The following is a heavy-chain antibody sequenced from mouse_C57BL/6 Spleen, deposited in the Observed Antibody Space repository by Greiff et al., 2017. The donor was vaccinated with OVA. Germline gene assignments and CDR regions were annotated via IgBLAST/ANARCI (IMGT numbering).Heavy chain of an antibody. D-gene: IGHD3-2*02. CDR2: IYPRSGNT. CDR1: GYTFTDYY. CDR3: ARSRSAQATFAY. Sequence: QVQLQQSGAELVRPGASVKLSCKASGYTFTDYYINWVKQRPGQGLEWIARIYPRSGNTYYNEKFKGKATLTAETSSSTAYMQLSSLTSADSAVDFCARSRSAQATFAYWGQGTLVTVSA. V-gene: IGHV1-76*01. J-gene: IGHJ3*01.